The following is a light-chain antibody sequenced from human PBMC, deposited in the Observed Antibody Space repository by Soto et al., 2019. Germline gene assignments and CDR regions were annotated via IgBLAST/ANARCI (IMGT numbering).Light chain of an antibody. J-gene: IGLJ1*01. V-gene: IGLV2-14*03. Sequence: QSALAQPASVSGSPGQSITISCTGTSSDVGGYNYVPWYQSHPGEAPKLIIYDVSNRPSGVSDRFSGSKSGNTASLTISGLQAEDEADYYCSSYTSSISYVFGTGTKVTVL. CDR3: SSYTSSISYV. CDR1: SSDVGGYNY. CDR2: DVS.